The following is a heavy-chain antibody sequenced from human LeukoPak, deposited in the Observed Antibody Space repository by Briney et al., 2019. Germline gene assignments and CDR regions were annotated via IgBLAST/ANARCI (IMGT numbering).Heavy chain of an antibody. D-gene: IGHD4-17*01. CDR2: IHQDGSAK. J-gene: IGHJ3*02. CDR3: AKHPGDYDYGGVWFRPPDAFDI. V-gene: IGHV3-7*03. CDR1: GFTFSTYW. Sequence: PGGSLRLSCAASGFTFSTYWMSWVRQAPGKGLEWVANIHQDGSAKYYVDSVKGRFTISRDNSKNTLYLQMNSLRAEDTAVYYCAKHPGDYDYGGVWFRPPDAFDIWGQGTMVTVSS.